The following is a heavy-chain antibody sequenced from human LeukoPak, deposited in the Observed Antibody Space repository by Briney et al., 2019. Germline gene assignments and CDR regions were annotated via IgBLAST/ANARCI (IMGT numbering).Heavy chain of an antibody. CDR3: ARGDDYKSTLFDY. CDR1: GGSISSYY. D-gene: IGHD5-12*01. J-gene: IGHJ4*02. V-gene: IGHV4-59*01. CDR2: ISYSGTT. Sequence: SETLSFTCTVSGGSISSYYWNWIRQPPGKGLEWIGYISYSGTTNYNAALKSRVTISVDTSKKQFSLKLTSATAADTAVYYCARGDDYKSTLFDYWGQGTLVTVSS.